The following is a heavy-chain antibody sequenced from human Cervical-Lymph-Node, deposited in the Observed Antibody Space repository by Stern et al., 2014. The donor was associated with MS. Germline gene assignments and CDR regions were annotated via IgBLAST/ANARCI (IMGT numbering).Heavy chain of an antibody. CDR3: ARDTCRGGDCYFHY. V-gene: IGHV3-30*03. CDR1: GFIFSSYA. J-gene: IGHJ4*02. D-gene: IGHD2-21*02. Sequence: VQLVESGGGVVQPGRSLRLSCAASGFIFSSYAMHWVRQAPGKGLDWVAFLSNEGSKQFYADSVKVRFTNPRDNSNNTLYLQMNSLRPEDTAVYYCARDTCRGGDCYFHYWGQGILITVSS. CDR2: LSNEGSKQ.